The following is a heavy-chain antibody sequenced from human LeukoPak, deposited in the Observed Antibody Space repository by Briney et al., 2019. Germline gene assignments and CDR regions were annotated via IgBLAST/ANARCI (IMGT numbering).Heavy chain of an antibody. V-gene: IGHV4-30-2*01. CDR1: GGSISSGGYY. Sequence: SETLSLTCTVSGGSISSGGYYWSWIRQPPGKGLEWIGYIYHSGSTYYNPSLKSRVTISVDRSKNQFSLKLSSVTAADTAVYYCARLYCSSTSCYTNWFDPWGQGTLVTVSS. J-gene: IGHJ5*02. CDR2: IYHSGST. CDR3: ARLYCSSTSCYTNWFDP. D-gene: IGHD2-2*02.